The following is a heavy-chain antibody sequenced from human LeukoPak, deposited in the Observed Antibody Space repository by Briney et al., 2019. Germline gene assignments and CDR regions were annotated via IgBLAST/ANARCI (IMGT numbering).Heavy chain of an antibody. CDR1: GYSFTSYW. J-gene: IGHJ4*02. CDR3: ARTTGITMVRGVINYFDY. D-gene: IGHD3-10*01. CDR2: IYPGDSDT. Sequence: GESLKISCKGSGYSFTSYWIGWARQMPGKGLEWMGIIYPGDSDTRYSPSFQGQVTISADKSISTAYLQWSSLKASDTAMYYCARTTGITMVRGVINYFDYWGQGTLVTVSS. V-gene: IGHV5-51*01.